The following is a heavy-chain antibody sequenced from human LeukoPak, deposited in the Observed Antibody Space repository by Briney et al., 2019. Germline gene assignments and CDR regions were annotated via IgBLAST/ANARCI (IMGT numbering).Heavy chain of an antibody. D-gene: IGHD5-18*01. Sequence: GESLKISCKGSGYSFTSYWIGWVRQMPGKGLEWMGIIYPGDSDTRYSPSFQGQVTVSADKSISTAYLQWSSLKASDTAMYYCARPVDTAMVHFDYWGQGTLVTVSS. CDR2: IYPGDSDT. CDR3: ARPVDTAMVHFDY. CDR1: GYSFTSYW. J-gene: IGHJ4*02. V-gene: IGHV5-51*01.